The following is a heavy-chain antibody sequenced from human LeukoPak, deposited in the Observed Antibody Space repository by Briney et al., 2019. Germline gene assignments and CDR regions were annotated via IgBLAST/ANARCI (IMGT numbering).Heavy chain of an antibody. V-gene: IGHV1-18*04. J-gene: IGHJ4*02. D-gene: IGHD3-10*01. CDR1: GYTFTSYG. CDR3: ARDRVPLYGSGSYYVY. CDR2: ISAYNGNT. Sequence: ASAKVSCKASGYTFTSYGISWVRQAPGQGREWMGWISAYNGNTNYAQKLQGRVTMTTDTSTSTAYMELRSLRSDDTAVYYCARDRVPLYGSGSYYVYWGQGTLVTVSS.